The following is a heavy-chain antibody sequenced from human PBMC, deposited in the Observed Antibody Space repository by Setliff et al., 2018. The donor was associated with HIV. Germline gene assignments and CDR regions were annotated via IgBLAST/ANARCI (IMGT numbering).Heavy chain of an antibody. CDR1: SASISNYH. D-gene: IGHD2-21*02. V-gene: IGHV4-4*09. J-gene: IGHJ4*02. CDR2: IYTSGST. Sequence: PSETLSLTCAVSSASISNYHWSWIRQTPGKGLEWIGSIYTSGSTIYNPSLKSRITISLDTSKEQFSLELSSATAADTAVYYCATLDHSGGNFLAYWGQGSLVTVSS. CDR3: ATLDHSGGNFLAY.